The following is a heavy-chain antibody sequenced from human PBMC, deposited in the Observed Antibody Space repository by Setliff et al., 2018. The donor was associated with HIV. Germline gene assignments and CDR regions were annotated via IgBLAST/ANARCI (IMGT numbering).Heavy chain of an antibody. D-gene: IGHD3-22*01. CDR2: IRHQAHCETT. CDR1: GFSLGDFG. CDR3: ARSCRSSGYCHFDY. V-gene: IGHV3-49*04. Sequence: GGSLRLSCAVSGFSLGDFGISWVRQAPGKGLEWVGFIRHQAHCETTEYAASVKDRFFISRDNLRNIAYLQMSGLKTDDTAVYFCARSCRSSGYCHFDYWGQGTLVTVSS. J-gene: IGHJ4*02.